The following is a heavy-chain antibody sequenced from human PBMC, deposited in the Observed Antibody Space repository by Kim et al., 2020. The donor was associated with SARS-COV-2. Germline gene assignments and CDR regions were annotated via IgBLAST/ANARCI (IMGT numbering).Heavy chain of an antibody. CDR2: IKQDGSEK. D-gene: IGHD2-15*01. V-gene: IGHV3-7*01. J-gene: IGHJ4*02. Sequence: GGSLRLSCAASGFTFGSNWMTWVRQAPGKGLEWVANIKQDGSEKYYVDSVKGRFTISRDNTKNSLYLQMNSLRAEDTAVYYCVRYTACFGGQGTLGTVS. CDR1: GFTFGSNW. CDR3: VRYTACF.